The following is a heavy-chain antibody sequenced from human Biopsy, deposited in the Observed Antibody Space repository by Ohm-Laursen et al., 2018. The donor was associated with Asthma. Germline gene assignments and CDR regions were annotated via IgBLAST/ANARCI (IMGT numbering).Heavy chain of an antibody. V-gene: IGHV4-31*03. CDR2: SHHSGTS. J-gene: IGHJ4*02. CDR3: ARIPRGSGSYFVDY. Sequence: TLSLTCPVSGDSITSGGCCWNWIRQHPGKGLEWIGYSHHSGTSYFNPSLKSRVSFSRDTSKNQFSLRLSPVTAADTAMYYCARIPRGSGSYFVDYWGQGTLVTVSS. CDR1: GDSITSGGCC. D-gene: IGHD3-22*01.